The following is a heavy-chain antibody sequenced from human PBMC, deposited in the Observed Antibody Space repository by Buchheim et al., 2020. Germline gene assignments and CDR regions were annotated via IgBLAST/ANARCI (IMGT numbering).Heavy chain of an antibody. CDR2: IKQDGSEK. Sequence: EVQLVESGGGLVQPGGSLRLSCAASGFSFSGFWMRWVRQAPGKGLEWVANIKQDGSEKYYVDSVKGRFTISRDNATNLLYLQMNSLRAEDTAVYYCARDGTAVSTGSYYWGQGTL. D-gene: IGHD4-11*01. J-gene: IGHJ4*02. CDR1: GFSFSGFW. V-gene: IGHV3-7*01. CDR3: ARDGTAVSTGSYY.